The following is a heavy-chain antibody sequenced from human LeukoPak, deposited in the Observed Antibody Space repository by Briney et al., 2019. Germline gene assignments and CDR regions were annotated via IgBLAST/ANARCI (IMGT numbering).Heavy chain of an antibody. CDR2: ISIYNGNS. CDR1: GYTFTNYS. V-gene: IGHV1-18*01. CDR3: ARAGGWAREDYKGDAFDI. Sequence: ASVTVSCKASGYTFTNYSISWGRQAPGQGLEWMGWISIYNGNSNYAHKLQDRFPLTPAPSTTTAYMDLRSLRSDDTAVYYCARAGGWAREDYKGDAFDIWGQGTMVTVSS. J-gene: IGHJ3*02. D-gene: IGHD6-19*01.